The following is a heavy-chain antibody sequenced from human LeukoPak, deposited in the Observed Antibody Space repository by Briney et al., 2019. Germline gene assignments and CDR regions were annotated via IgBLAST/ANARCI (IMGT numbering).Heavy chain of an antibody. V-gene: IGHV4-59*01. CDR2: IYYSGST. CDR1: GGSISSYY. CDR3: ARTTEDCSSTSCYQYWFDP. J-gene: IGHJ5*02. Sequence: SETLSLTCTVSGGSISSYYWSWLRQPPGKGLEWIGYIYYSGSTNYNPSLKSRVTISVDTSKNQFSLKLSSVTAADTAVYYCARTTEDCSSTSCYQYWFDPWGQGTLVTVSS. D-gene: IGHD2-2*01.